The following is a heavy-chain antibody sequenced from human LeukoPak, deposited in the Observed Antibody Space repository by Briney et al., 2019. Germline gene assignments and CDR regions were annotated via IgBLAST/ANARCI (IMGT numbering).Heavy chain of an antibody. D-gene: IGHD3-10*01. CDR2: ISGSGGST. V-gene: IGHV3-23*01. J-gene: IGHJ3*02. Sequence: GGSLRLSCAASGFTFSSYGMSWVRQAPGKGLEWVSAISGSGGSTYYADSVKGRFTISRDNSKNTLYLQMNSLRAEDTAVYYCARDRTPRGAFDIWGQGTMVTVSS. CDR1: GFTFSSYG. CDR3: ARDRTPRGAFDI.